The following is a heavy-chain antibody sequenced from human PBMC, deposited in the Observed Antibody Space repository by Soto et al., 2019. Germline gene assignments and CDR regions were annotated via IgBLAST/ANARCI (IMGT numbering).Heavy chain of an antibody. V-gene: IGHV4-59*01. CDR3: ARDPDQGAFDY. CDR2: IYYSGST. D-gene: IGHD1-26*01. J-gene: IGHJ4*02. Sequence: SLTCTVSGGSISSYYWSWIRQPPGKGLEWIGYIYYSGSTNYNPSLKSRVTISVDTSKNQFSLKLSSVTAADTAVYYCARDPDQGAFDYWGQGTLVTVSS. CDR1: GGSISSYY.